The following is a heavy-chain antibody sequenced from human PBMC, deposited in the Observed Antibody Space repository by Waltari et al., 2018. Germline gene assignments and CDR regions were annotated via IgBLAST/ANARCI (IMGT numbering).Heavy chain of an antibody. CDR2: IMQDSSET. CDR3: ARNLLAPSNNFDY. Sequence: VQLVESGGALVQPGGSLRLSRAPSGFGFSGHWMGWVRQAPGKGLGGVAKIMQDSSETYYGESVKGRFSISRDNAKNSLFLQMESLRAEDTAVYYCARNLLAPSNNFDYWGQGTLVTVSS. V-gene: IGHV3-7*01. D-gene: IGHD1-26*01. CDR1: GFGFSGHW. J-gene: IGHJ4*02.